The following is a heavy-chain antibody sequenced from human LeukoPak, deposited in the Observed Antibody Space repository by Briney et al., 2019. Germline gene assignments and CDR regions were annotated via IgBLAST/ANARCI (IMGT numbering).Heavy chain of an antibody. V-gene: IGHV4-38-2*01. CDR2: IYHSGST. CDR1: GYSISSGNY. J-gene: IGHJ5*02. Sequence: SETLSLTCAVSGYSISSGNYWGWIRRPPGQGLEWIGTIYHSGSTYYNPSLKSRVTISVDTSKNQFSLKLSSVTAADTAVYYCARHLYDFWSGYLNWFDPWGQGTLVTVSS. D-gene: IGHD3-3*01. CDR3: ARHLYDFWSGYLNWFDP.